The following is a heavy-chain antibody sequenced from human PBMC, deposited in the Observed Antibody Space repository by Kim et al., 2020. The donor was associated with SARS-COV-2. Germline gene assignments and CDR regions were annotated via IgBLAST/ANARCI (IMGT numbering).Heavy chain of an antibody. CDR1: GFTFSSYS. Sequence: GGSLRLSCAASGFTFSSYSMNWVRQAPGKGLEWVSYISSSSSTIYYADSVKGRFTISRDNAKNSLYLQMNSLRAEDTAVYYCAREVIRRGFDYWGQGTLVTVSS. D-gene: IGHD2-21*01. CDR3: AREVIRRGFDY. V-gene: IGHV3-48*04. CDR2: ISSSSSTI. J-gene: IGHJ4*02.